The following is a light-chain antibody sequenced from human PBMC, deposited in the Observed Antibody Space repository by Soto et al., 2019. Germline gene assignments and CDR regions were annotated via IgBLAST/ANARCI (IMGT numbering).Light chain of an antibody. CDR2: RAS. J-gene: IGKJ1*01. CDR1: QSISSW. CDR3: QQYKSFTWT. V-gene: IGKV1-5*03. Sequence: QITQAPSTLSASFGDRVTITCRASQSISSWLAWYQQKPGKAPNLLIYRASSLESGVPSRFSGSGSGTEFTLTISSLQPDDFATYYCQQYKSFTWTFGQGTKVDI.